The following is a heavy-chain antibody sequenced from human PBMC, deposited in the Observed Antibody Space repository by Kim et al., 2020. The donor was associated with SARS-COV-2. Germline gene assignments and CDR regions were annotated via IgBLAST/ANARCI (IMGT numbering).Heavy chain of an antibody. CDR2: IYYSGST. D-gene: IGHD6-6*01. V-gene: IGHV4-59*13. CDR1: GGSISSYY. Sequence: SETLSLTCTVSGGSISSYYWSWIRQPPGKGLEWIGYIYYSGSTNYNPSLKSRVTISVDTSKNQFSLKLSSVTAADTAVYYCARIGIGAARPGWWFDPWGQGTLVTVSS. J-gene: IGHJ5*02. CDR3: ARIGIGAARPGWWFDP.